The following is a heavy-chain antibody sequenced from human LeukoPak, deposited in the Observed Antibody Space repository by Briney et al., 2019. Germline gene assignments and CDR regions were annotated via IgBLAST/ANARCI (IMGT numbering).Heavy chain of an antibody. CDR1: GFTLSSHW. Sequence: GGSLRLSCAASGFTLSSHWMSWVRQAPGKGLEWVSVIYSGDSSYYADSVKGRFTISRDNSKNTLYLQMHSLRAEDTAVYYGVRESLGSVDPRGYSTTVSQDVWGKGTTVTISS. CDR3: VRESLGSVDPRGYSTTVSQDV. V-gene: IGHV3-53*01. CDR2: IYSGDSS. J-gene: IGHJ6*04. D-gene: IGHD5-18*01.